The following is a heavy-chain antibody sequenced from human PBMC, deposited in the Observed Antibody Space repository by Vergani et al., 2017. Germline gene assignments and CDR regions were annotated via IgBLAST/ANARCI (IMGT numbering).Heavy chain of an antibody. Sequence: QVQLVQSGAEVKKPGASVKVSCKASGYTFTSYDINWVRQATGQGLEWMGWMNPNSGNTGYAQKFQGRVTMTRNTSISTAYMELSSLRSEDTAVYYCARSIAARPDDYYYYYYMDVWGKETTVTVSS. CDR1: GYTFTSYD. CDR2: MNPNSGNT. V-gene: IGHV1-8*01. J-gene: IGHJ6*03. CDR3: ARSIAARPDDYYYYYYMDV. D-gene: IGHD6-6*01.